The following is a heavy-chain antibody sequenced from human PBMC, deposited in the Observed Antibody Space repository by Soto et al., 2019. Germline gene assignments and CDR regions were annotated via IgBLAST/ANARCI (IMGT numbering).Heavy chain of an antibody. CDR3: ASGKFYDTSGSRMYGMDV. CDR1: GYSFTSYW. CDR2: IYPGDSDT. Sequence: PGESLKISCKGSGYSFTSYWIGWVRQMPGKGLEWMGIIYPGDSDTRYSPSFQGQVTISADKSISTAYLQWSSLKASDTAMYYCASGKFYDTSGSRMYGMDVWGQGTTVTVSS. V-gene: IGHV5-51*01. D-gene: IGHD3-22*01. J-gene: IGHJ6*02.